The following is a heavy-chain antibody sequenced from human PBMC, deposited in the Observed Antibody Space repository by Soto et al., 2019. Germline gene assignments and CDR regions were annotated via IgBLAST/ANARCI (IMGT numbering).Heavy chain of an antibody. Sequence: SETLSLTCTVSDDSISNSNYYWGWIRQPPGKGLEWIGSIYYSGSTYYNPSLKSRVTISIDTSKNQFSLKLSSVTAADTAVYYCARDTIFWGQGTLVTVS. CDR3: ARDTIF. CDR1: DDSISNSNYY. D-gene: IGHD3-9*01. CDR2: IYYSGST. J-gene: IGHJ4*02. V-gene: IGHV4-39*01.